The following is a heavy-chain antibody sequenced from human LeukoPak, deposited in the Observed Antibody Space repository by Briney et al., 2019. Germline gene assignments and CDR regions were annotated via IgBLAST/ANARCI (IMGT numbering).Heavy chain of an antibody. V-gene: IGHV1-18*01. Sequence: ASVKVSCKASGYTFTSYGISWVRQAPGQGLEWMGWISAYNSNTNYAQKLQGRVTITTDTSTSTAYMELRSLRSDDTAVYYCARVPRPGNWFDPWGQGTLVTVSS. J-gene: IGHJ5*02. CDR1: GYTFTSYG. CDR3: ARVPRPGNWFDP. CDR2: ISAYNSNT.